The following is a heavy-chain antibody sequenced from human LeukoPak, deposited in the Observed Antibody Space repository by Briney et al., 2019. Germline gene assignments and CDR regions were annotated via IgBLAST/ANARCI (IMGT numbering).Heavy chain of an antibody. J-gene: IGHJ5*02. CDR3: ARALIVVVPAARVNWFDP. V-gene: IGHV4-34*01. Sequence: PSETLSLTSAVYGGSFSGYYWSWIRQPPGKGLEWIGEINHSGSTNYNPSLKSRVTISVDTSKNQFSLKLSSVTAADTAVYYCARALIVVVPAARVNWFDPWGQGTLVTVSS. CDR1: GGSFSGYY. CDR2: INHSGST. D-gene: IGHD2-2*01.